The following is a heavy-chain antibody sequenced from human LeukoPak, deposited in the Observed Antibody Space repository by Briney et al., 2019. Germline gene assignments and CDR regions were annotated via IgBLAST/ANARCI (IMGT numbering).Heavy chain of an antibody. V-gene: IGHV1-69*13. CDR3: ARVPQYDGFNYDDA. CDR2: IIPLFRTT. Sequence: SVKVSCKASGGAFGNSAFTWVRQAPGQGLEWMGGIIPLFRTTNYAPRFQGRVTITAVESTSTVYMELTSPTSEDTAEYYCARVPQYDGFNYDDAWGQGTLVTVSS. D-gene: IGHD5-24*01. CDR1: GGAFGNSA. J-gene: IGHJ5*02.